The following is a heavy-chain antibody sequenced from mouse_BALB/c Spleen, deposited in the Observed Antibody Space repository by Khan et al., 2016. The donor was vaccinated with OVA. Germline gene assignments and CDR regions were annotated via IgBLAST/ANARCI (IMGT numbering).Heavy chain of an antibody. D-gene: IGHD2-3*01. CDR3: ARDGSRYNYAMDY. Sequence: EVQLQESGPGLVKPSQSLSLTCTVTGYSITSDYAWNWIRQFPGNKLEWMGYISSSGSTNYNPALKSRISITRDTSKNQFFQQLNSVTTEDTATYYCARDGSRYNYAMDYWGQGTSVTVSS. J-gene: IGHJ4*01. CDR2: ISSSGST. V-gene: IGHV3-2*02. CDR1: GYSITSDYA.